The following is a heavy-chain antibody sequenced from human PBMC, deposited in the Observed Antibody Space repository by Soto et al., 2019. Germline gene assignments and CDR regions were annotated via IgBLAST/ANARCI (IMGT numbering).Heavy chain of an antibody. D-gene: IGHD6-6*01. CDR2: ISYDGSNK. Sequence: SLRLSCAASGFTFSSYGMHWVRQAPGKGLEWVAVISYDGSNKYYADSVKGRFTISRDNSKNTLHLQMNSLRAEDTAVYYCAKLAARSGGDYYYGMDVWGQGTTVTVSS. CDR1: GFTFSSYG. CDR3: AKLAARSGGDYYYGMDV. J-gene: IGHJ6*02. V-gene: IGHV3-30*18.